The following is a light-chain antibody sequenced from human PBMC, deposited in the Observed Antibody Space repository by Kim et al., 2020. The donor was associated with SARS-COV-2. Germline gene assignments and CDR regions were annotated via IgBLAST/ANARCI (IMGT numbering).Light chain of an antibody. Sequence: DIQLTQSPSTLSASVGDRVTITCRASQIVETYLAWYQQKPGKAPTLLVYQASSLQVGVPSRFSGSGSGAEFTLTINSLQPDDFATYYCQHYNRLPHTFGQGTKLEI. CDR2: QAS. CDR3: QHYNRLPHT. CDR1: QIVETY. J-gene: IGKJ2*01. V-gene: IGKV1-5*03.